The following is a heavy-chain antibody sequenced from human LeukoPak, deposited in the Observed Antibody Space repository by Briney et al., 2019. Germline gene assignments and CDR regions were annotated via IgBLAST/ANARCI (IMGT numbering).Heavy chain of an antibody. CDR2: IFYSGST. V-gene: IGHV4-39*07. Sequence: SETLSLTCTVSGVSISSSNSYWGWIRQPPGKGLEWIGSIFYSGSTYYNPSLKSRVTILVDTSKNQFSLKLNSVTAADTAVYYCARDRGDSSGYYSSYWGQGTLVTVSS. J-gene: IGHJ4*02. CDR3: ARDRGDSSGYYSSY. CDR1: GVSISSSNSY. D-gene: IGHD3-22*01.